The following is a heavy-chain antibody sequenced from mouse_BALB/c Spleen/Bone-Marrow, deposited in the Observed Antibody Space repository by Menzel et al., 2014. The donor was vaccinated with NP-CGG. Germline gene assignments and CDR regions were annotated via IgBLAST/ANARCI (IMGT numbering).Heavy chain of an antibody. CDR3: VYGRGWYFDV. CDR2: IDPANGNT. Sequence: EVQLQQSGAELVKPGASVKLSCTASGFNIKDTYMHWVKERPEQGLEWIGRIDPANGNTKYDPKFQGKATITADTSSNTAYLQLSSLTSEDTAVYYCVYGRGWYFDVWGAGTTVTVPS. D-gene: IGHD1-1*01. CDR1: GFNIKDTY. V-gene: IGHV14-3*02. J-gene: IGHJ1*01.